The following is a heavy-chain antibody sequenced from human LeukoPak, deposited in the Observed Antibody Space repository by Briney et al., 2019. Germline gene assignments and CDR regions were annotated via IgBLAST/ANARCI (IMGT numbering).Heavy chain of an antibody. CDR2: IRYDGSNK. J-gene: IGHJ4*02. V-gene: IGHV3-30*02. D-gene: IGHD5-18*01. CDR1: GFTFITYG. CDR3: AKDSRGYSYGYQIDY. Sequence: SGGSLRLSCATSGFTFITYGMHWVRQAPGKGPEWVAFIRYDGSNKNYADSVKGRFTISRDNSKNTLYLEMNSLRAEDRAVYYCAKDSRGYSYGYQIDYWGQGTLVTVSS.